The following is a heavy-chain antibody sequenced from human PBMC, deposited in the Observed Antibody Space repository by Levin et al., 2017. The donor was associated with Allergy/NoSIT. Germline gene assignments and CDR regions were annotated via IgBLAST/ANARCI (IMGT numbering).Heavy chain of an antibody. CDR3: AKDPGLYGDPSEADDY. CDR2: ISGSGGST. D-gene: IGHD4-17*01. V-gene: IGHV3-23*01. CDR1: GFTFSSYE. J-gene: IGHJ4*02. Sequence: GGSLRLSCAASGFTFSSYEMNWVRQAPGKGLEWVSAISGSGGSTYYADSVKGRFTISRDNSKNTLYLQMNSLRAEDTAVYYCAKDPGLYGDPSEADDYWGQGTLVTVSS.